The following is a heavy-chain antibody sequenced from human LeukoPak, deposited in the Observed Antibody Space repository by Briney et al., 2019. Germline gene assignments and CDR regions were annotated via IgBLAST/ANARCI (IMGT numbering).Heavy chain of an antibody. V-gene: IGHV3-30*02. CDR3: ASILVGATLFDY. D-gene: IGHD1-26*01. CDR1: GFTFSSYG. J-gene: IGHJ4*02. CDR2: IRYDGSNK. Sequence: PGGSLRLSCAASGFTFSSYGMHWVRQASGKGLEWVAFIRYDGSNKYYADSVKGRFTISRDNSKNTLYLQMNSLRAEDTAVYYCASILVGATLFDYWGQGTLVTVSS.